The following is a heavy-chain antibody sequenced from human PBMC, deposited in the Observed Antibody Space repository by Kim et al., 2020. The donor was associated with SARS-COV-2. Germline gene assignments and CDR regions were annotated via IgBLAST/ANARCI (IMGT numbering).Heavy chain of an antibody. CDR1: GGSISSYY. Sequence: SETLSLTCTVSGGSISSYYWSWIRQPPGKGLEWIGYIYYSGSTNYNPSLKSRVTISVDTSKNQFSLKLSSVTAADTAVYYCARTLAYCGGDCYPDAFDIWGQGTMVTVCS. CDR3: ARTLAYCGGDCYPDAFDI. CDR2: IYYSGST. J-gene: IGHJ3*02. V-gene: IGHV4-59*01. D-gene: IGHD2-21*02.